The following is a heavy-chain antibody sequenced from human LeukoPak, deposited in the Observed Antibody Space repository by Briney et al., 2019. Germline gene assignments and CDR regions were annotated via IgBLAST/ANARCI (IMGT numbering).Heavy chain of an antibody. CDR2: INWNGGST. CDR1: GFTFDDYG. D-gene: IGHD5-12*01. J-gene: IGHJ4*02. V-gene: IGHV3-20*04. CDR3: ARDRGYSGYDLWGY. Sequence: GGSLRLSCAASGFTFDDYGMSWVRQAPGKGLEWVSGINWNGGSTGYADSVEGRFTISRDNAKNSLYLQMNSLRAEDTALYYCARDRGYSGYDLWGYWGQGTLVTVSS.